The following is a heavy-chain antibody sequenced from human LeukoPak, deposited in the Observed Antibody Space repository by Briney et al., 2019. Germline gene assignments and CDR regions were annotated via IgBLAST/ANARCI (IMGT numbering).Heavy chain of an antibody. Sequence: GGSLRLSCAASGFTFSNYAMSWVRQAPGKGLEWVSVISGSGGSTYYADSVKGRFTISRDNSKNTLYLQMNSLRAEDTAVYYCAKVLPMVRGVIMYDAFDIWGQGTMVTVSS. D-gene: IGHD3-10*01. V-gene: IGHV3-23*01. J-gene: IGHJ3*02. CDR2: ISGSGGST. CDR3: AKVLPMVRGVIMYDAFDI. CDR1: GFTFSNYA.